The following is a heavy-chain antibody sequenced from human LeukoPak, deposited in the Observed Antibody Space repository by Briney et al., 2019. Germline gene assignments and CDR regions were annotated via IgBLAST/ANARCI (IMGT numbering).Heavy chain of an antibody. D-gene: IGHD5-12*01. CDR3: ARGGFSHGFDV. CDR1: GFTFRSFW. Sequence: PGGSLRLSCAASGFTFRSFWIHWVRQAPGKGLVWVGRINNDGTDTIYADSVTGRFTVSRDNAKNTLYLQMNSLRVEDTAVYFCARGGFSHGFDVWGQGTVVTVSS. CDR2: INNDGTDT. J-gene: IGHJ3*01. V-gene: IGHV3-74*01.